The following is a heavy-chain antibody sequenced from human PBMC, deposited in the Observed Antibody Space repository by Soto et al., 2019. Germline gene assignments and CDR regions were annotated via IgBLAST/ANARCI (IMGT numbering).Heavy chain of an antibody. V-gene: IGHV3-33*01. CDR3: ARDDYGDYPLDY. CDR2: IWYDGSNK. D-gene: IGHD4-17*01. Sequence: QVQLVESGGGVVQPGRSLRLSCAASGFTFSSYGMHWVRQAPGKGLEWVAVIWYDGSNKYYADSVEGRFTISRDNSKNTLYLQMNSLRAEDTAVYYCARDDYGDYPLDYWGQGTLVTVSS. CDR1: GFTFSSYG. J-gene: IGHJ4*02.